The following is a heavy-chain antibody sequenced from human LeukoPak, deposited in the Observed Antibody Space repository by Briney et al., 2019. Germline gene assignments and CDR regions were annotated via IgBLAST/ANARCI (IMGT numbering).Heavy chain of an antibody. CDR3: ARDRRRRAIVGATHDAFDI. V-gene: IGHV4-61*02. J-gene: IGHJ3*02. D-gene: IGHD1-26*01. CDR2: IYTSGST. CDR1: GGSISSGSYY. Sequence: SSETLSLTCTVSGGSISSGSYYWSWIRQPAGKGLEWIGRIYTSGSTNYNPSLKSRVTISVDTSKNQFSLKLSSVTAADTAVYYCARDRRRRAIVGATHDAFDIWGQGTMVTVSS.